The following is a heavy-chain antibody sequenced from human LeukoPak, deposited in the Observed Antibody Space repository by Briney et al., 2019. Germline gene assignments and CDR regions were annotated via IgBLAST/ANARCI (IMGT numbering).Heavy chain of an antibody. D-gene: IGHD3-3*01. Sequence: GGSLRLSCAASGFTFSIYAMNWVRQAPGKGLEWVSSISANGGETHYADSVKGRFTVSRDNSKNTLYLQINNPRVEDTAVYYCAKRYYDFPLDYWGQGTLVTVSS. J-gene: IGHJ4*02. V-gene: IGHV3-23*01. CDR3: AKRYYDFPLDY. CDR2: ISANGGET. CDR1: GFTFSIYA.